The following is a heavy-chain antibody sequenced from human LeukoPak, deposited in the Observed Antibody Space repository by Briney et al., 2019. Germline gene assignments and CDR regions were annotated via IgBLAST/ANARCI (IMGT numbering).Heavy chain of an antibody. CDR2: TKQDGSKK. Sequence: GESLRLSCVASVSPFCSYRMTWVRKAPWKGLEWVVNTKQDGSKKSYVDSVKGRFTISRDNANNSLYLQMNSLRAEDTAVYYCMCRWDYWGQGTLVTVSS. J-gene: IGHJ4*02. CDR3: MCRWDY. CDR1: VSPFCSYR. V-gene: IGHV3-7*01. D-gene: IGHD4-23*01.